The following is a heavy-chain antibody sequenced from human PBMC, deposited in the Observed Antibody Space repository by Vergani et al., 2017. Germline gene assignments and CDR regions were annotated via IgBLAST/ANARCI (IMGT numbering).Heavy chain of an antibody. J-gene: IGHJ3*02. CDR3: ARHVAAAGTTYAFDI. CDR1: GYSFTSYW. CDR2: IYPGDSDT. D-gene: IGHD6-13*01. V-gene: IGHV5-51*01. Sequence: EVQLVQSGAEVKKPGESLKISCKGSGYSFTSYWIGLVRQMPGKGLEWMGIIYPGDSDTRYSPSFQGQVTISADKSISTAYLQWSSLKASDTAMYYCARHVAAAGTTYAFDIWGQGTMVTVSS.